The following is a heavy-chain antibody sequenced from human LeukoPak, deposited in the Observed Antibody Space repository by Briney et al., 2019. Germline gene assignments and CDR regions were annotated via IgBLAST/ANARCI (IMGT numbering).Heavy chain of an antibody. CDR2: ISGSGGST. CDR3: ARDTELSSSFAFDI. V-gene: IGHV3-23*01. J-gene: IGHJ3*02. CDR1: GFTFSSYA. Sequence: GGSLRLSCAASGFTFSSYAMSWVRQAPGKGLEWVSAISGSGGSTYYADSVKGRFTISRDNAKKSLYLRMNSLRAEDTAVYYCARDTELSSSFAFDIWGQGTLVTVSS. D-gene: IGHD6-13*01.